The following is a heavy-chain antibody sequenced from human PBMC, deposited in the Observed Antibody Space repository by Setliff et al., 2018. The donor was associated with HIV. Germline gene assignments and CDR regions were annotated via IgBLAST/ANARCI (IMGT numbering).Heavy chain of an antibody. D-gene: IGHD3-10*01. CDR1: GFTFSGYT. J-gene: IGHJ4*02. Sequence: PGGSLSLSCAASGFTFSGYTMNWVRQAPGRGLEWVSSISGRSNYIYYADSMKGRFTISRDNAKNSLYLQMNSLRAEDTAVYYCARQRMPSDKLWSLDFWGQGTLVTVSS. V-gene: IGHV3-21*01. CDR3: ARQRMPSDKLWSLDF. CDR2: ISGRSNYI.